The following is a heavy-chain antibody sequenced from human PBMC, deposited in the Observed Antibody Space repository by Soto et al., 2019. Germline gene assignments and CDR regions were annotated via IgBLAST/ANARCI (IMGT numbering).Heavy chain of an antibody. D-gene: IGHD6-13*01. Sequence: GGSLRLSCAASGFTFSSYAMSWVRQAPGKGLEWVSAISGSGGSTYYADSVKGRFTISRDNSKNTRYRQMNSLRAEDTAVYYCAKAGPDAIAAAAHPSGYYYYYYGMDVWGQGTTVTVSS. CDR1: GFTFSSYA. V-gene: IGHV3-23*01. CDR2: ISGSGGST. J-gene: IGHJ6*02. CDR3: AKAGPDAIAAAAHPSGYYYYYYGMDV.